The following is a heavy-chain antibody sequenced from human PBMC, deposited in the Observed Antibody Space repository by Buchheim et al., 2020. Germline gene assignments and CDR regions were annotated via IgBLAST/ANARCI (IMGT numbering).Heavy chain of an antibody. V-gene: IGHV3-74*01. CDR1: GFTFSSYW. D-gene: IGHD4-23*01. CDR2: INSDGSST. J-gene: IGHJ6*02. Sequence: EVQLVESGGGLVQPGGSLRLSCAASGFTFSSYWMHWVRQAPGKGLVWVSRINSDGSSTSYADSVKGRFTISRDNAKNTLYLPMNSLRAEDTAVYYCARGSWIYTKWELGMGGMDVWGQGTT. CDR3: ARGSWIYTKWELGMGGMDV.